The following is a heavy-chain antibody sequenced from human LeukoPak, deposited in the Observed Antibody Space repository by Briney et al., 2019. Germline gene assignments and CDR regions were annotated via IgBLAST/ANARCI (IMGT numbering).Heavy chain of an antibody. CDR1: GFTFSSYG. D-gene: IGHD5-18*01. V-gene: IGHV3-30*02. Sequence: GGSLRLSCAASGFTFSSYGMHWVRQAPGKGLGWVAFIRYDGSNKYYADSVKGRFTIFRDNSNNTLYLHMKSLRAEDTALYYCAKDFLTRGYSYERSDAFDIWGQGTMVTVSS. CDR3: AKDFLTRGYSYERSDAFDI. J-gene: IGHJ3*02. CDR2: IRYDGSNK.